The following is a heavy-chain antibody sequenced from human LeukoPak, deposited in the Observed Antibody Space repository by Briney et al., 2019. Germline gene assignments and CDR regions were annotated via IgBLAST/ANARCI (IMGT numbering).Heavy chain of an antibody. J-gene: IGHJ4*02. CDR3: ARGRYYYGSGSYSQMGFDY. CDR2: INHSGST. Sequence: SETLSLTCAVYGGSFSGYYWSGIRQPPGKGLEWIGEINHSGSTNYNPSLKSRVTISVDTSKNQFSLKLSSVTAADTAVYYCARGRYYYGSGSYSQMGFDYWGQGTLVTVSS. V-gene: IGHV4-34*01. D-gene: IGHD3-10*01. CDR1: GGSFSGYY.